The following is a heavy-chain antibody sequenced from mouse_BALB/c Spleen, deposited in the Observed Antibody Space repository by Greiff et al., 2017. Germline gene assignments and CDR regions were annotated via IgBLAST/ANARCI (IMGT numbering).Heavy chain of an antibody. Sequence: EVKLVESGGGLVQPGGSRKLSCAASGFTFSSFGMHWVRQAPEKGLEWVAYISSGSSTIYYADTVKGRFTISRDNPKNTLFLQMTSLRSEDTAMYYCASPIYYYGSSYDYAMDYWGQGTSVTVSS. V-gene: IGHV5-17*02. CDR3: ASPIYYYGSSYDYAMDY. D-gene: IGHD1-1*01. J-gene: IGHJ4*01. CDR2: ISSGSSTI. CDR1: GFTFSSFG.